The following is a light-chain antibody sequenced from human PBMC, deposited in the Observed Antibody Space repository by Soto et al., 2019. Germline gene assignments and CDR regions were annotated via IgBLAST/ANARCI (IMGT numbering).Light chain of an antibody. CDR3: QHYNSYSEA. Sequence: DIQMTQSPSSLSASVGDRVTITCRASQGISTYLNWYQQKPGKAPKLLIYKASTLKSGVPSRFSGSGSGTEFTLTISSLQPDDFATYYCQHYNSYSEAFGQGTKVDIK. CDR1: QGISTY. J-gene: IGKJ1*01. CDR2: KAS. V-gene: IGKV1-5*03.